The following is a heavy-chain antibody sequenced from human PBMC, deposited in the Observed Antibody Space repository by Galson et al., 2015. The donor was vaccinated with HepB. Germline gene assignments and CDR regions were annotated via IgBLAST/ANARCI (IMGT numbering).Heavy chain of an antibody. D-gene: IGHD2-15*01. CDR2: INPNNGAT. CDR1: GYIFTGYY. Sequence: SVKVSCKASGYIFTGYYIHWVRQAPGQGLEWMGRINPNNGATDYAQRFQGRVTMARDTSITTAYMEPTSLTSDDTAVYHCVRDSGGYWSGGSSPRNHYYFDNWGQGTLLTVSS. CDR3: VRDSGGYWSGGSSPRNHYYFDN. V-gene: IGHV1-2*06. J-gene: IGHJ4*02.